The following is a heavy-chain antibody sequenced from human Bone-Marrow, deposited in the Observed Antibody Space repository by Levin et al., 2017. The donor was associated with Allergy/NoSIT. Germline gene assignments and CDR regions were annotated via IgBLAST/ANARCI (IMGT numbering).Heavy chain of an antibody. CDR2: INSDGSST. CDR3: ARPAPGSGWAFDY. D-gene: IGHD6-19*01. V-gene: IGHV3-74*01. J-gene: IGHJ4*02. CDR1: GFTFNTYW. Sequence: GGSLRLSCAASGFTFNTYWMHWVRQAPGKGLVWVSRINSDGSSTNYADSVKGRFTISRDTAKNTLSLQMNSLRAEDTAVYSCARPAPGSGWAFDYWGQGTLVTVAS.